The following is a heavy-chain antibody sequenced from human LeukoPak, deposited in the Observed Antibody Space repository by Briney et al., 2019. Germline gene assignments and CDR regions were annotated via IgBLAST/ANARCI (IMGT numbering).Heavy chain of an antibody. CDR3: ARDGYNFFSPLDY. Sequence: ASVKVSCKASGYTFTGYYMHWVRQAPGQGLERMGWINPNSGGTNYAQKFQGRVTMTRDTSISTAYMELSRLRSDDTAVYYCARDGYNFFSPLDYWGQGTLVTVSS. D-gene: IGHD5-24*01. CDR1: GYTFTGYY. J-gene: IGHJ4*02. CDR2: INPNSGGT. V-gene: IGHV1-2*02.